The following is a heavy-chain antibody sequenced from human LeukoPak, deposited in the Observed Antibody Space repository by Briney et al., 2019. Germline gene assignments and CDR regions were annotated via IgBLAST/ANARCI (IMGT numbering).Heavy chain of an antibody. V-gene: IGHV4-4*07. J-gene: IGHJ4*02. Sequence: SETLSLTCTVSGGSISSYYWSWIRQPAGKGLEWIGRIYTSGSTNHNPSLKSRVTISVGKSKNQFSLKLSSVTAADTAVYYCARDAGGGTGHFDYWGQGTLVTVSS. CDR2: IYTSGST. D-gene: IGHD2-8*02. CDR3: ARDAGGGTGHFDY. CDR1: GGSISSYY.